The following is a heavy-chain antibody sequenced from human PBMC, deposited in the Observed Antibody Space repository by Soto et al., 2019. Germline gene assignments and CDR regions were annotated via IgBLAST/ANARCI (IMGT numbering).Heavy chain of an antibody. CDR2: IKQDGRAA. V-gene: IGHV3-7*05. J-gene: IGHJ3*02. CDR1: GFTFSNYW. D-gene: IGHD5-12*01. Sequence: PWGSLRLACEASGFTFSNYWVSWVRRAPGKGLEWVANIKQDGRAAWYVDSVKGRFTISRDNARKSLYLQMNSLRLEDTALYYCARVPPGGYSGYDSAFDIWGQGTMVSVSS. CDR3: ARVPPGGYSGYDSAFDI.